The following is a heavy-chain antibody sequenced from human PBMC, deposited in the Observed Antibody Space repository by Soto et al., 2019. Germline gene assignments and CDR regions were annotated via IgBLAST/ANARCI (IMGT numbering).Heavy chain of an antibody. Sequence: GGSLRLSCAASGFTFSIYWMSWVRQAPGKRLEWVANINQDGSEKNHLDSVKGRFTISRDNAKNSLYLQMNSLRAEDTAVYYCARDGVGTFDYWGQGTLVTVS. CDR1: GFTFSIYW. CDR3: ARDGVGTFDY. J-gene: IGHJ4*02. D-gene: IGHD3-3*01. V-gene: IGHV3-7*01. CDR2: INQDGSEK.